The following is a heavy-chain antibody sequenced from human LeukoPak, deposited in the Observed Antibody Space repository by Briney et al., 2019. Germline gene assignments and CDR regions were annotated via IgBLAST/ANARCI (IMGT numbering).Heavy chain of an antibody. Sequence: GASVKVSCKASGYTFTSYDINWVRQATGQGLEWMGWMNPNSGNTGYAQKFQGRVTMTRNTSISTAYMELSSLRSEDMAVYYCARDHGSSKEDDAFDIWGQGTMVTVSS. V-gene: IGHV1-8*01. CDR2: MNPNSGNT. D-gene: IGHD6-13*01. CDR3: ARDHGSSKEDDAFDI. J-gene: IGHJ3*02. CDR1: GYTFTSYD.